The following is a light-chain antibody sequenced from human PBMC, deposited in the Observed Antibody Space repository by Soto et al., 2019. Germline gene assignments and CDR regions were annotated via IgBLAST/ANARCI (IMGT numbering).Light chain of an antibody. CDR1: QSVSSTY. CDR3: QKYGRSPPFT. V-gene: IGKV3-20*01. Sequence: IVLTQSPGTLSLSPGERATLSCRASQSVSSTYIAWYQQNPGPAPRLLIYGASSRATGIPARFSGSGSGTDFTLTISRLVTEDLSVYFCQKYGRSPPFTFGQGTNVAIK. J-gene: IGKJ2*01. CDR2: GAS.